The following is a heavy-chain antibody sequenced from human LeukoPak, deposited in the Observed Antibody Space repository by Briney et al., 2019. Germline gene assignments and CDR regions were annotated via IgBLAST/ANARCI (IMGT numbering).Heavy chain of an antibody. CDR2: ISAYNGNT. Sequence: ASVKVSCKASGYTFTSYGINWVRQAPGQGLEWMGWISAYNGNTNYAQKLQGRVTMTTDTSTSTAYMELRSLRSDDTAVYYCARDGSSGSYYLYYYYYMDVWGKGTTVTVSS. D-gene: IGHD1-26*01. CDR1: GYTFTSYG. V-gene: IGHV1-18*01. J-gene: IGHJ6*03. CDR3: ARDGSSGSYYLYYYYYMDV.